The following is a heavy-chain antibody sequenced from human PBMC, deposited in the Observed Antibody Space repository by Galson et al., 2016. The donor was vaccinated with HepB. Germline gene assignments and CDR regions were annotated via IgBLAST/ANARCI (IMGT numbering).Heavy chain of an antibody. CDR1: GGSFTGYY. CDR3: SRGLYCPSTTCYRHPFAY. D-gene: IGHD2-2*01. Sequence: SETLSLTCAVYGGSFTGYYWSWIRQPPGKGLEWIGDIYHSGSTNYNPSLKSRVNISVDTSKNQFFLKLTAVTAADTAVYYCSRGLYCPSTTCYRHPFAYWGQGTLVTVSS. CDR2: IYHSGST. V-gene: IGHV4-34*01. J-gene: IGHJ4*02.